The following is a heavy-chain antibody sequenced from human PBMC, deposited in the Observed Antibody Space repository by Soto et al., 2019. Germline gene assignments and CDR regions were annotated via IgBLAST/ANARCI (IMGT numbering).Heavy chain of an antibody. CDR1: GYSFTSYW. J-gene: IGHJ4*02. D-gene: IGHD3-3*01. CDR2: IYPGDSDT. CDR3: ARPVDGFYYLFEY. Sequence: HGESLKISCKGSGYSFTSYWIGWVRQMPGKGLEWMGIIYPGDSDTRYSPSFQGQVIISAEKSSRTAYVQWNTLKASDTAIYYYARPVDGFYYLFEYWGQGTPVTVSS. V-gene: IGHV5-51*01.